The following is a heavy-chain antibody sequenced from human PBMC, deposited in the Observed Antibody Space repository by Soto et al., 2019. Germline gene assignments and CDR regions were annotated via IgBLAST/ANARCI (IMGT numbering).Heavy chain of an antibody. CDR2: ISASGGLI. J-gene: IGHJ4*02. D-gene: IGHD6-13*01. V-gene: IGHV3-23*01. CDR3: AKRQGIGAAAKNFDF. CDR1: GFTFTNHA. Sequence: EVQLLESGGGLVQPGGSLRLSCAASGFTFTNHAMSWVRQAPGKGLEWVSGISASGGLIYYADSVKGRFIMSRDNSKNTLYLQMNSLRAEDTAVYFCAKRQGIGAAAKNFDFWGQGTLVTVSS.